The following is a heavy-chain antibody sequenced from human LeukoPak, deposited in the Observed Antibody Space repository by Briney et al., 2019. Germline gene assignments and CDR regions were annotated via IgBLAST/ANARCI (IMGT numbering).Heavy chain of an antibody. CDR1: GGSISSTNW. CDR3: ASSPFDL. J-gene: IGHJ2*01. CDR2: IYHSGST. Sequence: PSGTLSLTCTVSGGSISSTNWWSWVRQPPGKGLEWIGEIYHSGSTNYNPSLKSRVAISVDKSKNHFSLNLSSVTAADTAMYYCASSPFDLWGHGTLVSVSS. V-gene: IGHV4-4*02.